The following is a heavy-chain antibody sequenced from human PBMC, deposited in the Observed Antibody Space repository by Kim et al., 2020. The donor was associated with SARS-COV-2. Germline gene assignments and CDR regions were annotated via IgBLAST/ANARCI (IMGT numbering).Heavy chain of an antibody. CDR3: ARALLDAFDI. D-gene: IGHD2-15*01. V-gene: IGHV3-11*01. Sequence: YYAASVKGRFTISRDNAKNSLYLQMSSLRVEDTAVYYCARALLDAFDIWGQGTMVTVSS. J-gene: IGHJ3*02.